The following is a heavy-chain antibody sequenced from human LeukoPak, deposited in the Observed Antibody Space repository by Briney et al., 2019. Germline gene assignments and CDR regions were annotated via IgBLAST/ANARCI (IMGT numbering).Heavy chain of an antibody. Sequence: ASVKVSCKASGYTFTDYFIHWVRQAPGQGLEWMGWINPNGGGTHNAQKFQGRVTMTRDTTISTVYMELSSLRSDDTAVYYCTRVITGAVAYAYWGQGTLVTVSS. J-gene: IGHJ4*02. CDR2: INPNGGGT. CDR3: TRVITGAVAYAY. V-gene: IGHV1-2*02. CDR1: GYTFTDYF. D-gene: IGHD1-20*01.